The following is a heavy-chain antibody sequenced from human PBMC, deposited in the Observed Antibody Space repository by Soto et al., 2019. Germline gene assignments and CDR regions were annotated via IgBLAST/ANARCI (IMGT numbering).Heavy chain of an antibody. D-gene: IGHD3-3*01. CDR3: ARGLRITIFGVVNFRFEP. CDR2: MNPNTSNT. J-gene: IGHJ5*02. Sequence: ASLKVSCKASGYTFTSYDINWVRQATGQGLEWMGWMNPNTSNTGYAQNFQGRVTMTRNTSISTAYMELSSLRSEDTAVYYCARGLRITIFGVVNFRFEPRGQGT. CDR1: GYTFTSYD. V-gene: IGHV1-8*01.